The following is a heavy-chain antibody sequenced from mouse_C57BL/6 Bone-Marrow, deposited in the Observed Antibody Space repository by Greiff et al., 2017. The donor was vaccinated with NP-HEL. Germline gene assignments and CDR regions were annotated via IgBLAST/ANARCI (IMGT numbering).Heavy chain of an antibody. Sequence: QVQLQQSGAELARPGASVKMSGKASGYTCTSYTMHGGKQRPGQGLEWIGYINPSSGYTKYNQKFKDKATLTADKSSSTAYMQLSSLTSEDSAVYYCARWNYYYAMDYWGQGTSVTVSS. CDR3: ARWNYYYAMDY. J-gene: IGHJ4*01. CDR1: GYTCTSYT. CDR2: INPSSGYT. V-gene: IGHV1-4*01.